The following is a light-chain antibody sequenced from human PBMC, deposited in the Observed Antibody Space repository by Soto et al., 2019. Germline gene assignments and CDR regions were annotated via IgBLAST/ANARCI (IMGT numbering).Light chain of an antibody. Sequence: QSALTQPVSVSGSPGQSITISCTGTSSDVGGYNYVSWYQQHPGKAPKLMIYEVSNRPSGVSNRFSGSKSGNTASLTISGLQTEDEADYYCCAYTSTSALYVFGTGTKLTVL. CDR3: CAYTSTSALYV. V-gene: IGLV2-14*01. CDR1: SSDVGGYNY. CDR2: EVS. J-gene: IGLJ1*01.